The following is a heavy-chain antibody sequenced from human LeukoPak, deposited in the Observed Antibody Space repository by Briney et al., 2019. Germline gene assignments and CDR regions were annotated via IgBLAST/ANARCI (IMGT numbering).Heavy chain of an antibody. CDR3: AAGIYSYGYFDY. CDR1: GFTFSSYG. CDR2: ISYDGSNK. V-gene: IGHV3-30*03. Sequence: GGSLRLSCAASGFTFSSYGMHWVRQAPGKGLEWVAVISYDGSNKYYADSVKGRFTISRDNSKNTLYLQMNSLRAEDTAVYYCAAGIYSYGYFDYWGQGSLVTVSS. J-gene: IGHJ4*02. D-gene: IGHD5-18*01.